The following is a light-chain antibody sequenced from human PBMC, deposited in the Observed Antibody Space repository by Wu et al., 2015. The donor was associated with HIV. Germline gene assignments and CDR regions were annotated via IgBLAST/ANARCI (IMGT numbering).Light chain of an antibody. CDR1: QSISTN. CDR2: GAS. CDR3: QQYHKWPPIT. Sequence: IVMTQSPATLSLSPGERATLSCRASQSISTNLAWYQQKPGQAPSLLIYGASARATGFPDRFSDSGSGTEFTLTISNVQSEDFAVYFCQQYHKWPPITFGQGTRLEMK. V-gene: IGKV3-15*01. J-gene: IGKJ5*01.